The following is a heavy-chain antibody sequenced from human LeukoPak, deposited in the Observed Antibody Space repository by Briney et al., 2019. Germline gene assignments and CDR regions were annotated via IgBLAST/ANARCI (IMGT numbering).Heavy chain of an antibody. J-gene: IGHJ4*02. CDR1: GGSFSGYY. CDR3: ARHGGGSYHTGFDY. V-gene: IGHV4-34*01. CDR2: INHSGST. D-gene: IGHD1-26*01. Sequence: SETLSLTCAVYGGSFSGYYWSWIRQPPGKGLEWIGEINHSGSTNYNPSLKSRVTISVDTSKNQFSLKLSSVTAADTAVYYCARHGGGSYHTGFDYWGQGTLVTVSS.